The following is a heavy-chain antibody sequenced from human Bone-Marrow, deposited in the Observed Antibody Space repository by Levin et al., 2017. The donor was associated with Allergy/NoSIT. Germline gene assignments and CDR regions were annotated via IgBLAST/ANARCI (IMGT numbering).Heavy chain of an antibody. CDR2: IFSNDAK. V-gene: IGHV2-26*01. Sequence: KWSGPTLVKPTETLTLTCTVSDFSLSNLRVGVGWIRQPPGKALEWLGNIFSNDAKTYSTPLKTRLTISRDTSKSQVVLTMSNMDPADTATYYCARIRITAAGWYDYWGQGTLVTDSS. CDR3: ARIRITAAGWYDY. CDR1: DFSLSNLRVG. D-gene: IGHD6-13*01. J-gene: IGHJ4*02.